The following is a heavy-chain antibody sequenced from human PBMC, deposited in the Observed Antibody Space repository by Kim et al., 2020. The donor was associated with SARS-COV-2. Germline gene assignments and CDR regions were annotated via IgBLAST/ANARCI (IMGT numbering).Heavy chain of an antibody. CDR3: AREGGGSSGWSWFDP. D-gene: IGHD6-19*01. Sequence: GGSLRLSCAASGFTFSSDSMNWVRQAPGKGLEWVSSISSSSSYIYYADSVKGGFTISRDNAKNSLYLQMNSLRAEDTAVYYCAREGGGSSGWSWFDPWGQGTLVTVSS. V-gene: IGHV3-21*01. CDR2: ISSSSSYI. J-gene: IGHJ5*02. CDR1: GFTFSSDS.